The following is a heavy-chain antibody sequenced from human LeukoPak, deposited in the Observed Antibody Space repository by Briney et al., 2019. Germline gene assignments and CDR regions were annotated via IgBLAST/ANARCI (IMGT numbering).Heavy chain of an antibody. CDR1: GGSFSGYY. J-gene: IGHJ4*02. V-gene: IGHV4-34*01. Sequence: PSETLSLTCAVYGGSFSGYYWSWIRQPPGKGLEWIGEINHSGSTNYNPSLKSRVTISVDTYKNQFSLKLSSVTAADTAVYYCAGSPYGDHYGTNVDYWGQGTLVTVSS. D-gene: IGHD4-17*01. CDR3: AGSPYGDHYGTNVDY. CDR2: INHSGST.